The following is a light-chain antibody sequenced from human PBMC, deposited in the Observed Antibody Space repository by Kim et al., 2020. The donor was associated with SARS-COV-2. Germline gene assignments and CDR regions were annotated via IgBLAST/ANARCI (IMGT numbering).Light chain of an antibody. Sequence: SYELTQPPSVSVSPGQTASTTCSGDILDDKYVCWYQQRPDQSPLLVIYQNTKRPAAIPERFSGSKSWKTATLTITGTQATDEDENFCHARDSTPYCVFAT. V-gene: IGLV3-1*01. CDR1: ILDDKY. CDR3: HARDSTPYCV. CDR2: QNT. J-gene: IGLJ1*01.